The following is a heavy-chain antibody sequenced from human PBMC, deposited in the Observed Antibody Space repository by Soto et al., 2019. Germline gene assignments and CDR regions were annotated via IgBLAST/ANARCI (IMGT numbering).Heavy chain of an antibody. V-gene: IGHV1-69*02. CDR1: GGTFSSYT. D-gene: IGHD6-19*01. CDR2: IIPILGIA. J-gene: IGHJ4*02. CDR3: ARGGSSGQIDY. Sequence: QVQLVQSGAEVKKPGSSVKVSCKASGGTFSSYTISWVRQAHGQGLEWMGRIIPILGIANYAQKFQGRVTITADKSTSTAYMELSSLRSEDTAVYYCARGGSSGQIDYWGQGTLVTVSS.